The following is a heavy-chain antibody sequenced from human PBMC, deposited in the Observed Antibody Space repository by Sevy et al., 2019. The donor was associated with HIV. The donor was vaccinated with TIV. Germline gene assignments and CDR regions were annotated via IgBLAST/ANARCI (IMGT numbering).Heavy chain of an antibody. V-gene: IGHV3-33*01. CDR2: IWFDRSNI. Sequence: GGSLRLSCVASGFTFGSYGMLWVRQAPGKGLEWVADIWFDRSNIHYTDSVRGRFTISRDNSKNTLSLHMSSLRVEDTAVYYCARERTYLFDYCGQGTLVTVSS. CDR3: ARERTYLFDY. CDR1: GFTFGSYG. J-gene: IGHJ4*02.